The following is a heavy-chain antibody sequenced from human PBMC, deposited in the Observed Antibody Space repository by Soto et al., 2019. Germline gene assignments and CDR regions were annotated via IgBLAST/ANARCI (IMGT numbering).Heavy chain of an antibody. D-gene: IGHD6-13*01. Sequence: QVQLVQSGAEVKKPGASVRVARKASGYTFINNDIDWMRQAAGQGLEWMGWMNPKSGHAGYDPQFQGRVTMTRDTSINTAYLELSSLTSDDTAVYYCGRGGPAAGFDFWGQGTLVTVSS. CDR2: MNPKSGHA. CDR3: GRGGPAAGFDF. J-gene: IGHJ4*02. V-gene: IGHV1-8*01. CDR1: GYTFINND.